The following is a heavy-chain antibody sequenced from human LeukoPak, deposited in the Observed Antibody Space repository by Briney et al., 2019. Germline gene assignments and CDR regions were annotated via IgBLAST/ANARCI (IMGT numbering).Heavy chain of an antibody. J-gene: IGHJ4*02. CDR3: ARQGRELHLFDY. V-gene: IGHV4-59*08. CDR1: GGSISSYY. Sequence: PSETLSLTCTVSGGSISSYYWSWIRQPPGKGLEWIGYIYYSGSTNYNPSLKSRVTISVDTSKNQFSLKLSSVTAADTAVYYCARQGRELHLFDYWGQGTLVTVSS. D-gene: IGHD1-26*01. CDR2: IYYSGST.